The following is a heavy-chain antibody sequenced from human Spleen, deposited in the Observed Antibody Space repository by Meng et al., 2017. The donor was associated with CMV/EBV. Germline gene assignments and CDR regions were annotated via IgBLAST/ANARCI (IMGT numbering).Heavy chain of an antibody. V-gene: IGHV3-48*04. Sequence: GESLKISCAASGFTFSSYSMNWVRQAPGKGLEWVSYISSSSSTIYYADSVKGRFTISRDNAKNSLYRQMNSLRAEDTAVYYCARDDTSNYDYWGQGTLVTVSS. CDR1: GFTFSSYS. J-gene: IGHJ4*02. CDR2: ISSSSSTI. D-gene: IGHD4-11*01. CDR3: ARDDTSNYDY.